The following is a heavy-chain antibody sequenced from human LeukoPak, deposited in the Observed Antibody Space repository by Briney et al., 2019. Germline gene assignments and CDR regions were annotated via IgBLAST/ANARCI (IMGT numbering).Heavy chain of an antibody. V-gene: IGHV3-7*01. CDR3: ARDRGRGHSYGYGLNYYYYMDV. Sequence: GGSLRLSCAASGFTFSSYWMSWVRQAPGKGLEWVANIKHDGSEKYYVDSVKGRFTISRYNAKNSLYLQMNSLRAEDTAVYYCARDRGRGHSYGYGLNYYYYMDVWGKGTTVTVSS. CDR2: IKHDGSEK. J-gene: IGHJ6*03. CDR1: GFTFSSYW. D-gene: IGHD5-18*01.